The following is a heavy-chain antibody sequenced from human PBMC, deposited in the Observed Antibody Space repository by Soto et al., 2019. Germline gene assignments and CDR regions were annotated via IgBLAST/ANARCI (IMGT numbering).Heavy chain of an antibody. D-gene: IGHD3-16*02. Sequence: SVKVSCKASGGTFNMYAMNWVRQAPGQGLEWMGGIIPIFDTPNYAQKFQGRVTITVDESTSTAYMDLSSLTFEDTAVYYCGGGVGSGGVIGGFDYWGQGTLVTVSS. CDR1: GGTFNMYA. V-gene: IGHV1-69*13. J-gene: IGHJ4*02. CDR3: GGGVGSGGVIGGFDY. CDR2: IIPIFDTP.